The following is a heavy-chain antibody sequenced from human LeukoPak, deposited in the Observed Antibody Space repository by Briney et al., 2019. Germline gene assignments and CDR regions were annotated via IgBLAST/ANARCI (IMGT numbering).Heavy chain of an antibody. V-gene: IGHV1-18*01. CDR3: VRDPSYIVVVSSTVTGFDP. Sequence: GASVKVSCKASGYTFTSYGISWVRQAPGQGLEWMGWISAYNGNTNHAQKLQGRVTMTKDTSTSTAYMELRSLRSDDTAVYYCVRDPSYIVVVSSTVTGFDPWGQGTLVTVSS. J-gene: IGHJ5*02. CDR2: ISAYNGNT. CDR1: GYTFTSYG. D-gene: IGHD2-2*01.